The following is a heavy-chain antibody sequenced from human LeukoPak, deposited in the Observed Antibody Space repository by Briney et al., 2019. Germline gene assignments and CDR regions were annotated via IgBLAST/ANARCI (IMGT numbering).Heavy chain of an antibody. Sequence: PGGSLRLSCAASGFTFSSYAMSWVRQASGKGLEWVSATSGSGGSTYYADSVKGRFTISRDNSKNTLYLQMNSLRAEDTAVYYCAKGGVVVIRPFDYWGQGTLVTVSS. CDR1: GFTFSSYA. CDR3: AKGGVVVIRPFDY. V-gene: IGHV3-23*01. J-gene: IGHJ4*02. D-gene: IGHD3-22*01. CDR2: TSGSGGST.